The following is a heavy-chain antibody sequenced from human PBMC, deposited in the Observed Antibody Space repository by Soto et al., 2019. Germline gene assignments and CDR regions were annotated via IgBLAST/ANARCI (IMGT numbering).Heavy chain of an antibody. CDR2: IYYSGST. Sequence: QVQLQESGPGLVQPSKTLSLTCTVSGGSISSYYWSWIRQSPGKELQYIGYIYYSGSTNYNPSLRRRVSISDDTSTIQFFLTLSSVTAADTCVYYCARGWWERKVNVMDVWGEGTTVTVSS. J-gene: IGHJ6*04. CDR1: GGSISSYY. V-gene: IGHV4-59*08. CDR3: ARGWWERKVNVMDV. D-gene: IGHD1-26*01.